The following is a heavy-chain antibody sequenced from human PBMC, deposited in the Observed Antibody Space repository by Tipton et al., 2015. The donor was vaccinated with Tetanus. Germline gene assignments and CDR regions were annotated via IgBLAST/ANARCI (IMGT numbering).Heavy chain of an antibody. CDR1: GFSFESYG. CDR2: VYADHDT. Sequence: GSLRLSCAASGFSFESYGMHWVRQAPGKGLEWVSIVYADHDTYYADSVKGRFTFSRDNSKNTLYLQMNSLRAEDTAIYYCAISDVAVADTNWGQGTLVTVSS. CDR3: AISDVAVADTN. V-gene: IGHV3-NL1*01. D-gene: IGHD6-19*01. J-gene: IGHJ4*02.